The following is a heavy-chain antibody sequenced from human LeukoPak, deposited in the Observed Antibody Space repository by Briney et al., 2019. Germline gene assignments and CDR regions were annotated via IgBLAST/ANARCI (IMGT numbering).Heavy chain of an antibody. Sequence: PGGSLRLSCAVSGFAFGSEAMSWVRQSPARGLEWVASISPGGGTTYYADHVKGRFIISRDNSNNTLFVQMNSLRAEDTAVYYCAREQQWLHDFDYWGQGTLVTVSS. CDR2: ISPGGGTT. CDR3: AREQQWLHDFDY. CDR1: GFAFGSEA. D-gene: IGHD6-19*01. V-gene: IGHV3-23*01. J-gene: IGHJ4*02.